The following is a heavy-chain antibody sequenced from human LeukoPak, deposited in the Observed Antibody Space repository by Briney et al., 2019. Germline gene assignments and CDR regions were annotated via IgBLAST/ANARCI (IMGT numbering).Heavy chain of an antibody. CDR1: GGSCDDYY. CDR3: ARGSDRSKAGDL. J-gene: IGHJ5*02. CDR2: IHPHGIF. Sequence: SETLSLTCAVHGGSCDDYYCSWIRQPPGKGLEWIGEIHPHGIFYYNSSLTSRVTISIDTSKSQFSLRLTSVTAADTAFYYCARGSDRSKAGDLWGQGSLVIVSP. D-gene: IGHD2-21*02. V-gene: IGHV4-34*01.